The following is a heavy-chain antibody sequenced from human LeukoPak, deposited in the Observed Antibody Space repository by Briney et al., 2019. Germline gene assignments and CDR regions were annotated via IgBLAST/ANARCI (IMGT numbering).Heavy chain of an antibody. V-gene: IGHV4-34*01. Sequence: PSETLSLTCAVYGGSFSGYYWSWIRQPPGKGLEWIGEINHSGSTNYNPSLKSRVTISVDTSKNQFSLKLSSVTAADTAVYYCARRACITMVRGPRAFDIWGQGTMVTVSS. J-gene: IGHJ3*02. CDR1: GGSFSGYY. CDR3: ARRACITMVRGPRAFDI. D-gene: IGHD3-10*01. CDR2: INHSGST.